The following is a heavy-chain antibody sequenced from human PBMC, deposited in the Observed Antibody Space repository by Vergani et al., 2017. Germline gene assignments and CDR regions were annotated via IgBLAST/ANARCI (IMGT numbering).Heavy chain of an antibody. D-gene: IGHD3-10*01. CDR3: AKTYYYGSGSPNWFDP. CDR2: ISSSSSYT. Sequence: QVQLVESGGGLVKPGGSLRLSCAASGFTFSDYYMSWIRQAPGKGLEWVSYISSSSSYTNYADSVKGRFTISRDNAKNSLYLQMNSLRAEDTAGYYCAKTYYYGSGSPNWFDPWGQRTLVTFSS. CDR1: GFTFSDYY. J-gene: IGHJ5*02. V-gene: IGHV3-11*06.